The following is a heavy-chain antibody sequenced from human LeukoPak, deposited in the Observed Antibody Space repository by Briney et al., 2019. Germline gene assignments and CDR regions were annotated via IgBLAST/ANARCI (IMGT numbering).Heavy chain of an antibody. J-gene: IGHJ4*02. D-gene: IGHD6-13*01. CDR2: IYYSGST. CDR1: GGSISSYY. V-gene: IGHV4-59*01. Sequence: SETLSLTCTVSGGSISSYYWSWIRQPPGKGLEWIGYIYYSGSTNYSPSLKSRVTISVDTSKNQFSLKLSSVTAADTAVYYCARLAAAGFSFDYWGQGTLVTVSS. CDR3: ARLAAAGFSFDY.